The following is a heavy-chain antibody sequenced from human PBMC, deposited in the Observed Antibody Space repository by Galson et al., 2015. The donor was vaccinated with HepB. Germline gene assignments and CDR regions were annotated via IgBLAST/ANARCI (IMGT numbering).Heavy chain of an antibody. Sequence: SLRLSCAASGFTFSGYWMHWVRQVPGKGLMWVSRIRGDGSSTSCADSVKGRFTISRDNAKNTLYLQMSSLRAEDTAVYYCAKSDWFDPWGQGTLVTVSS. CDR1: GFTFSGYW. CDR2: IRGDGSST. CDR3: AKSDWFDP. V-gene: IGHV3-74*01. J-gene: IGHJ5*02.